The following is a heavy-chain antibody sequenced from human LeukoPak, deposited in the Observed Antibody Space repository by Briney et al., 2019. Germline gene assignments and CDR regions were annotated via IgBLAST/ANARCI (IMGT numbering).Heavy chain of an antibody. V-gene: IGHV4-61*02. Sequence: SETLSLTCTVSGGSISSGSYYWSWIRQPAGKGLEWIGRIYTSGSTNYNPSLKSRVTISVDTSKNQFSLKLSSVTAADTAVYYCARVGSYYDSSGYYYVGAFDIWGQGTMVTVSS. CDR1: GGSISSGSYY. D-gene: IGHD3-22*01. J-gene: IGHJ3*02. CDR3: ARVGSYYDSSGYYYVGAFDI. CDR2: IYTSGST.